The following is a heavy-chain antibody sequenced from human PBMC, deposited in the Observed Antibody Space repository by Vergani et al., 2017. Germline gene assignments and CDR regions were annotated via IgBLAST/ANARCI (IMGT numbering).Heavy chain of an antibody. CDR1: GFTFSSHA. CDR2: IKNTGEST. V-gene: IGHV3-23*01. J-gene: IGHJ4*02. CDR3: GRGSANYN. Sequence: EVQLLQSEGGVVQPGGSLRLSCVASGFTFSSHAMSWVRQAHGQGLEWVSSIKNTGESTNYADSVKGRFTISRDNSKNTLYLQMNSLRVEDTAINYCGRGSANYNWGQGTLVTVSS. D-gene: IGHD4/OR15-4a*01.